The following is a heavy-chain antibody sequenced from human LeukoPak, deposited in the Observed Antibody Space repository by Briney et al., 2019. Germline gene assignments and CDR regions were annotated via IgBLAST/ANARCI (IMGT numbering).Heavy chain of an antibody. D-gene: IGHD4-23*01. Sequence: GSLRLSCAASGFTFSKFPMGWVRQAPGKGLEWVSLISASGGSTYYADSVKGRFTISRDNSKNIVYLQMNSLRVEDTAQYFCANDRDCSGISCYRTAFDHWGQGTLVAVSS. CDR1: GFTFSKFP. CDR3: ANDRDCSGISCYRTAFDH. CDR2: ISASGGST. V-gene: IGHV3-23*01. J-gene: IGHJ5*02.